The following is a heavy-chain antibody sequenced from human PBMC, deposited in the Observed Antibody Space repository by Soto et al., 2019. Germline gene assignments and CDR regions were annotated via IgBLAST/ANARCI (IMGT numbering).Heavy chain of an antibody. CDR2: IVPIVGTT. V-gene: IGHV1-69*13. D-gene: IGHD5-12*01. Sequence: SVKVSCKTSGGTFSSYAISWVRQAPGQGLEWMGGIVPIVGTTTYAQKFQGRVTITADEATSTAYMQLSRLRSDDTAVYHCVRVVAIPGYPDHWGQGTLVTVSS. CDR3: VRVVAIPGYPDH. J-gene: IGHJ4*02. CDR1: GGTFSSYA.